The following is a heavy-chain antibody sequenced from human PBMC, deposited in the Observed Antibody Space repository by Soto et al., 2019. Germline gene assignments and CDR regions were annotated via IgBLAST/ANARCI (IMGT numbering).Heavy chain of an antibody. CDR3: AKSGSHSYFDY. J-gene: IGHJ4*02. CDR1: AFTFGSYA. CDR2: ITPSGDNT. V-gene: IGHV3-23*01. D-gene: IGHD3-10*01. Sequence: VGSLRLSCAASAFTFGSYAMTWVRQAPGKGLEWVSSITPSGDNTYYADSVRGRFTISRGNSKNTLYLQMNSLRAEDTALYYCAKSGSHSYFDYWGQGTLVTVSS.